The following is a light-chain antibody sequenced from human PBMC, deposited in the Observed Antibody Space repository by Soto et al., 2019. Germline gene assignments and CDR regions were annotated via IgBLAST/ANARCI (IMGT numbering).Light chain of an antibody. V-gene: IGKV3D-20*02. CDR2: GAS. Sequence: EIVLTQSPGTLSLSPGERATLSCRASQSVSSTYLAWYQQKPGQAPRLLIYGASARATGIPARFSGSGSGTEFTLTISSLEPEDFAVYYCQQRSNWPKTFGQGTKVDIK. CDR3: QQRSNWPKT. CDR1: QSVSSTY. J-gene: IGKJ1*01.